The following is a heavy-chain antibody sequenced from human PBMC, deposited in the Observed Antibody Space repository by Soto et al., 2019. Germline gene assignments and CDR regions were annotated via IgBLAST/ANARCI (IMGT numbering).Heavy chain of an antibody. CDR1: GGSISSGGYS. CDR3: ARERRDGYRYFDY. V-gene: IGHV4-30-2*01. J-gene: IGHJ4*02. Sequence: PSETLSLTCAVSGGSISSGGYSWSWIRQPPGKGLEWIGYIYHSGSTYYNPSPKSRVTISVDRSKNQFSLKLSSVTAADTAVYYCARERRDGYRYFDYWGQGTLVTVSS. CDR2: IYHSGST. D-gene: IGHD5-12*01.